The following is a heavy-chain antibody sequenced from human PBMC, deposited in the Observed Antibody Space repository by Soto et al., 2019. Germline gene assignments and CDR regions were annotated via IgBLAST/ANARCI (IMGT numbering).Heavy chain of an antibody. D-gene: IGHD1-26*01. CDR1: GFTFNNYA. Sequence: EVQLLESGGGLVQPGGSLRLSCAASGFTFNNYAISWVRQAPGKGLEWVSTITGSGDSAYYADSVKGRFIISRDNSKKPLYMQMHSLGAEDSAIYYCAKGRGTNYYYHMDVWGGGTTVTVSS. V-gene: IGHV3-23*01. CDR3: AKGRGTNYYYHMDV. J-gene: IGHJ6*03. CDR2: ITGSGDSA.